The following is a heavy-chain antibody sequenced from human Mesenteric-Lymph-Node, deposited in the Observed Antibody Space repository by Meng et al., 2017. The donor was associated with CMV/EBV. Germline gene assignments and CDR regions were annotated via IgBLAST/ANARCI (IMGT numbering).Heavy chain of an antibody. Sequence: SETLSLTCTVSGGSISSSNYYWGWIRQPPGQGLEWIGSIYYSGSTYYNPSLKSRVTISVDTSKNQFSLKLSSVTAADTAVYYCARDDGAPLRFLEWTTKKYYYYGMDVWGQGTTVTVSS. CDR3: ARDDGAPLRFLEWTTKKYYYYGMDV. J-gene: IGHJ6*02. CDR1: GGSISSSNYY. V-gene: IGHV4-39*02. CDR2: IYYSGST. D-gene: IGHD3-3*01.